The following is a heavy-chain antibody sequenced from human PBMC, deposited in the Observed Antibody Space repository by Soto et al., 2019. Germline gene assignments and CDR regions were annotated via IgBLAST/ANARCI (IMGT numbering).Heavy chain of an antibody. J-gene: IGHJ4*02. CDR2: IYWHDDK. V-gene: IGHV2-5*01. D-gene: IGHD3-9*01. CDR3: APTHLTYYDILTRGKFDY. CDR1: GFSLSTSGVG. Sequence: QITLKESGPTLVKPTQTLTLTCTFSGFSLSTSGVGVGWIRQPPGKALEWLALIYWHDDKRYSPSLKSRLTITKDTSKKQGVLTRTNMAPVDTATYSCAPTHLTYYDILTRGKFDYWGQGTLFTVSS.